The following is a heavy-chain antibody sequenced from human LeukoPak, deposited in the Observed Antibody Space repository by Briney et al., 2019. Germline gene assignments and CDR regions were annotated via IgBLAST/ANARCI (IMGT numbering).Heavy chain of an antibody. J-gene: IGHJ4*02. CDR3: ARGGGAFCGSDCHRNFDF. CDR1: GLTVSNNY. Sequence: GGSLRLSCAASGLTVSNNYMGWVRPAPGKGLELVSGIYCDGSTYYANSVKGRFTISRDNSKDTLDLQMNSLGAEDTAVYYCARGGGAFCGSDCHRNFDFWGQGTLVTVSS. CDR2: IYCDGST. D-gene: IGHD2-21*02. V-gene: IGHV3-53*01.